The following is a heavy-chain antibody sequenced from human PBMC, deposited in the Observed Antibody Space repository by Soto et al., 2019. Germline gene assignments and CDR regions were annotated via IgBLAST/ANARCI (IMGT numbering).Heavy chain of an antibody. D-gene: IGHD3-22*01. CDR1: GYTFTSYG. CDR3: ATGKENYYDSSGYYSLRDFDI. CDR2: ISAYNGNT. J-gene: IGHJ3*02. Sequence: QVQLVQSGAEVKKPGASVKVSCKASGYTFTSYGISWVRQAPGQGLEWMGWISAYNGNTNYAQKLQGRVTMTTDTSTSTAYMELRSLRSDDTAVYYCATGKENYYDSSGYYSLRDFDIWGQGTMVTVSS. V-gene: IGHV1-18*01.